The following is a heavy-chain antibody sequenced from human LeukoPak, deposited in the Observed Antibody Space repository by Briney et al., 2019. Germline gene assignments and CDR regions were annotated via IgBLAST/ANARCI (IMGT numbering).Heavy chain of an antibody. J-gene: IGHJ6*03. D-gene: IGHD6-6*01. Sequence: GGSLRLSCAASGFTFSSSSMNWVRQAPGKGLEWVSYISSGSNTIYYADSVKGRFTISRDNAKNSLYLQMISLRAEYTAMYYCARASQGSYYYFMDVWGKGTTVTVSS. CDR2: ISSGSNTI. CDR1: GFTFSSSS. V-gene: IGHV3-48*01. CDR3: ARASQGSYYYFMDV.